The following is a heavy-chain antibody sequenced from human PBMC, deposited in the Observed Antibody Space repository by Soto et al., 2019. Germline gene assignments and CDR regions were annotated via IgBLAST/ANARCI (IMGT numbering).Heavy chain of an antibody. J-gene: IGHJ4*02. D-gene: IGHD6-19*01. CDR3: VSHRNYIVVSGSFFDY. Sequence: SETLSLTCTVSGGSSASSLYYWGWVRQSPGKGLEWIESIYYSGSTHYNPSLKSRVTVSVDTSKNQFSLKLTSVTAADTAVYFCVSHRNYIVVSGSFFDYRSQGTLVTVSS. CDR1: GGSSASSLYY. CDR2: IYYSGST. V-gene: IGHV4-39*01.